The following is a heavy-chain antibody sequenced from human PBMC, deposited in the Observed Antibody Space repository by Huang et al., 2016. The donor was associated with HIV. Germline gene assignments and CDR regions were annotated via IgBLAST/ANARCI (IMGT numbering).Heavy chain of an antibody. CDR1: GFSFSTYG. CDR2: ISYDGSNK. CDR3: AKDGADEEWDIDY. J-gene: IGHJ4*02. Sequence: VQLVESGGGVVQPGRSLRLACAAFGFSFSTYGWHWVRQAPGRGLEWVAFISYDGSNKYYAHSVKGRFTISRDTSENKVYLQMNSLRHEDTAVYYCAKDGADEEWDIDYWGQGTLVTVSS. V-gene: IGHV3-30*18. D-gene: IGHD1-26*01.